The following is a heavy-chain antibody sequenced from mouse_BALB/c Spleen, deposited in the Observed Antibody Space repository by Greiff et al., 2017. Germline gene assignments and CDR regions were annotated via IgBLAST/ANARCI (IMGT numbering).Heavy chain of an antibody. CDR1: GYAFSSYW. Sequence: VQLKQSGAELVRPGSSVKISCKASGYAFSSYWMNWVKQRPGQGLEWIGQIYPGDGDTNYNGKFKGKATLTVDKSSSTAYMQLSSLTSEDSAVYYCTREGLVSAMDYWGQGTSVTVSS. CDR2: IYPGDGDT. V-gene: IGHV1-80*01. D-gene: IGHD2-10*02. J-gene: IGHJ4*01. CDR3: TREGLVSAMDY.